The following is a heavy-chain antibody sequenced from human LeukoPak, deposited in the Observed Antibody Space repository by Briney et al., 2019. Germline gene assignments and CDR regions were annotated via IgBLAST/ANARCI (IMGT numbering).Heavy chain of an antibody. J-gene: IGHJ4*02. CDR3: ARGVDYDILTGYYMGDY. D-gene: IGHD3-9*01. V-gene: IGHV1-2*02. CDR2: INPNSGGT. CDR1: GYTFTGYY. Sequence: ASVKVSCKASGYTFTGYYMHWVRQAPGQGLEWMGWINPNSGGTNYAQKFQGRVTMTRDTSISTAYMELGRLRSDDTAVYYCARGVDYDILTGYYMGDYWGQGTLVTVSS.